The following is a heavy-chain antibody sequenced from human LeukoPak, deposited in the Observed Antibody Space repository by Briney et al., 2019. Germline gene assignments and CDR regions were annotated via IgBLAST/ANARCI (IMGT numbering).Heavy chain of an antibody. J-gene: IGHJ4*02. Sequence: GSSVKVSCKASGGTFSSYAISWVRQAPGQGLEWMGRIIPILGIANYAQKFQGRVTITADKSTRTAYMELSSLRSEDTAVYYCARGGFTYYYDSSGYFHWGQGTLVTVSS. CDR1: GGTFSSYA. CDR3: ARGGFTYYYDSSGYFH. V-gene: IGHV1-69*04. CDR2: IIPILGIA. D-gene: IGHD3-22*01.